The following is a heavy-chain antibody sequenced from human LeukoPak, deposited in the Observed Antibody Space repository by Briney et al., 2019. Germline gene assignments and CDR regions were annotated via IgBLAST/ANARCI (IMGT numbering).Heavy chain of an antibody. J-gene: IGHJ4*02. CDR1: GVSISSYY. Sequence: PSETLSLTCSVSGVSISSYYWSWIRQPPGKGLEWIGYIYYSGSTNYNPSLKSRVTISVDTSKNQFSLKLSSVTAADTAVYYCAREKVGYGYTSGFDYWGQGTLVTVSS. V-gene: IGHV4-59*01. CDR3: AREKVGYGYTSGFDY. D-gene: IGHD5-18*01. CDR2: IYYSGST.